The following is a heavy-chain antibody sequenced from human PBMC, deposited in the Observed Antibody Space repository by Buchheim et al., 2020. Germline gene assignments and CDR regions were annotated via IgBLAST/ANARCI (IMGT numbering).Heavy chain of an antibody. CDR2: INTNTGNP. V-gene: IGHV7-4-1*02. J-gene: IGHJ6*03. CDR3: ARDLGDIVVVPAAIRDYYYYMDV. D-gene: IGHD2-2*02. Sequence: QVQLVQSGSELKKPGASVKVSCKASGYTFTSYAMNWVRQAPGQGLEWMGWINTNTGNPTYAQGFPGRFVFSLDTSVSTAYLQISSLKAEDTAVYYCARDLGDIVVVPAAIRDYYYYMDVWGKGTT. CDR1: GYTFTSYA.